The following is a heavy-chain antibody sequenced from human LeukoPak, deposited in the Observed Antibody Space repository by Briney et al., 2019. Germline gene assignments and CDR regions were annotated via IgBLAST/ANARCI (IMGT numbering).Heavy chain of an antibody. D-gene: IGHD3-9*01. V-gene: IGHV3-30*19. CDR2: IWYDGSSK. Sequence: GRSLRLSCAASGFIFNSYGMHWVRQAPGKGLEWVAVIWYDGSSKSYADSVKGRFTISRDNSKNTLYLQMNSLRAEDTAVYYCAREYDYDILTGYYDYWGQGTLVTVSS. CDR1: GFIFNSYG. CDR3: AREYDYDILTGYYDY. J-gene: IGHJ4*02.